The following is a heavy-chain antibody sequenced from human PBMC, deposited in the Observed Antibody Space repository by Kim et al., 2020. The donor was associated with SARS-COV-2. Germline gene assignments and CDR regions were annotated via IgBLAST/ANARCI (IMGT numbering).Heavy chain of an antibody. V-gene: IGHV7-4-1*02. Sequence: ASVKVSCKASGYTFTSYAMNWVRQAPGQGLEWMGWINTNTGNPTYAQGFTGRFVFSLDTSVSTAYLQISSLKAEDTAVYYCARDGAGDFWSGYGTNWFDPWGQGTLVTVSS. CDR3: ARDGAGDFWSGYGTNWFDP. CDR2: INTNTGNP. D-gene: IGHD3-3*01. CDR1: GYTFTSYA. J-gene: IGHJ5*02.